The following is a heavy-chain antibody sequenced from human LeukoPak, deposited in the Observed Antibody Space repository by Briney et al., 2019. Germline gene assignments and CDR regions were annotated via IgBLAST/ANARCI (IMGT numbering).Heavy chain of an antibody. CDR1: GFTFSSYA. CDR3: ARGAVGLFSSSTSCSRGHLDY. J-gene: IGHJ4*02. V-gene: IGHV3-30-3*01. D-gene: IGHD2-2*01. CDR2: ISYDGSNK. Sequence: GGSLRLSCAASGFTFSSYAMHWVRQAPGKGLEWVAVISYDGSNKYYADSVKGRFTISRDNSKNTLYLQMNSLRAEDTAVYYCARGAVGLFSSSTSCSRGHLDYWGQGTLVTVSS.